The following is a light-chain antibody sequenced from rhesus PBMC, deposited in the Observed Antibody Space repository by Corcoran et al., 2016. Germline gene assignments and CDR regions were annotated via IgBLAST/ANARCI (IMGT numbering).Light chain of an antibody. CDR3: QQSNSYPFT. CDR1: QGISSY. CDR2: DAS. Sequence: DIQLTQSPSSLSASVGDRVTITCRASQGISSYLAWYQQKSGKAPKLLIYDASNLQSGVPSRFSGSGSGTEFTLTISSLQPEDFATYYCQQSNSYPFTFGPGTKLDIK. J-gene: IGKJ3*01. V-gene: IGKV1-38*01.